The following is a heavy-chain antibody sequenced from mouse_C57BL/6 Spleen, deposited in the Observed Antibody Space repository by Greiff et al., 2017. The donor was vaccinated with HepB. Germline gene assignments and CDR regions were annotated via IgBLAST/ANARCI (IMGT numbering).Heavy chain of an antibody. CDR2: IHPNSGST. Sequence: VQLQQPGAELVKPGASVKLSCKASGYTFTSYWMHWVKQRPGQGLEWIGMIHPNSGSTNYNEKFKSKATLTVEKSSSTAYMQLSSLASEDSAVYYCARRGTIITTVVSYWYFDVWGTGTTVTVSS. V-gene: IGHV1-64*01. D-gene: IGHD1-1*01. J-gene: IGHJ1*03. CDR3: ARRGTIITTVVSYWYFDV. CDR1: GYTFTSYW.